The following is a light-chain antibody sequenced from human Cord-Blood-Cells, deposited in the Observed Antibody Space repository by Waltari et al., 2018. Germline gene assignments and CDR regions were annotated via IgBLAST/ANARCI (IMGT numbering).Light chain of an antibody. CDR1: QSISSR. V-gene: IGKV1-5*01. Sequence: DIQMTQSPSTLSASVGDRVTITCRASQSISSRLAWYQQKPGKAPKLLSYDASSLESGVPSRCSVSGSGTAFTLTISSLQPDDFATYYCQQYNSYSLTFGGGTKVEIK. CDR3: QQYNSYSLT. J-gene: IGKJ4*01. CDR2: DAS.